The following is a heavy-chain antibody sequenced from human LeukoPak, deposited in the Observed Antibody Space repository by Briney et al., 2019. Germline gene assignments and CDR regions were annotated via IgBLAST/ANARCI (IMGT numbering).Heavy chain of an antibody. D-gene: IGHD6-13*01. CDR1: GGSISSYY. J-gene: IGHJ3*02. CDR3: ARVHTSSIGNAFDI. CDR2: IYYSGST. Sequence: SETLSLTCTVSGGSISSYYWSWIRQPPGRGLEWIGYIYYSGSTNYNPSLKSRVTISVDTSKNQFYLNLSSVTAADTAMYYCARVHTSSIGNAFDIWGQGTMVTVSS. V-gene: IGHV4-59*08.